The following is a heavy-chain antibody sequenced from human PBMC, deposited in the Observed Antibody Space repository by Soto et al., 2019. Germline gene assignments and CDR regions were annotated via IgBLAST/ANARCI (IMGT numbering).Heavy chain of an antibody. CDR2: IYHSGST. Sequence: SETLSLTCAVSGYSISSGYYWGWIRQPPGKGLEWIGSIYHSGSTYYNPSLKSRVTISVDTSKNKFSLKLSSVTAADTAVYYCASDTGYSGNPYYYYGMDVWGQGPTVTVSS. J-gene: IGHJ6*02. V-gene: IGHV4-38-2*01. D-gene: IGHD5-12*01. CDR1: GYSISSGYY. CDR3: ASDTGYSGNPYYYYGMDV.